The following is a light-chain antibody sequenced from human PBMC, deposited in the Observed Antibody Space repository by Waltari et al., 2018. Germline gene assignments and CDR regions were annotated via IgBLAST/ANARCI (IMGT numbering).Light chain of an antibody. CDR3: SSYTSSITVI. Sequence: QSALTQPASVSGSPGQSITISCTGTSSDVGGYNYVSWYQQHPGKAPKLMIYDVSNRPSGVSNRFPGSKSGNTASLTISGLQAEDEADYYCSSYTSSITVIFGGGTKLTVL. CDR1: SSDVGGYNY. J-gene: IGLJ2*01. CDR2: DVS. V-gene: IGLV2-14*03.